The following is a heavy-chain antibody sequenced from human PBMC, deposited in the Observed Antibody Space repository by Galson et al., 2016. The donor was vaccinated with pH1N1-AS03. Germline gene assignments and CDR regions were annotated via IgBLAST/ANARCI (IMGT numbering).Heavy chain of an antibody. J-gene: IGHJ3*01. V-gene: IGHV3-30-3*01. CDR2: ISYDGSNK. CDR3: ARDYIVGATRGAGTFDV. Sequence: SLRLSCAASGFTFHDYAMHWVRQAPGKGLDWVAVISYDGSNKYYEDSVKGRFTISRDSSKNTLYLQMNSLRPEDTAMYYCARDYIVGATRGAGTFDVWGQGTTVTVSS. D-gene: IGHD1-26*01. CDR1: GFTFHDYA.